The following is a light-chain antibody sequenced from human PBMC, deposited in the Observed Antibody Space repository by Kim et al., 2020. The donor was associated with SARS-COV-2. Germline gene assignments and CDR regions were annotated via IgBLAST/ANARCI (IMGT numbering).Light chain of an antibody. CDR1: SSDVGAYSY. CDR3: SSYTTSSTLV. J-gene: IGLJ1*01. Sequence: QSALTQPASVSGSPGQSTAISCTGTSSDVGAYSYVSWYQQHPGKAPKLMIYDVTKRPLGVSDRFSGSKSGNTASLTISGLQAEDEADYYCSSYTTSSTLVFGTGTKVTVL. V-gene: IGLV2-14*01. CDR2: DVT.